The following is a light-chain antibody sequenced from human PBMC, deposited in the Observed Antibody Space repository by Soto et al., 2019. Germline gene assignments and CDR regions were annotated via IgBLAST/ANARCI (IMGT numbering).Light chain of an antibody. Sequence: QALVTQPPSVSGAPGQRVIISCTGSSSNIGAGFDVYWHQQLPGTAPKLLINGNNNRPSGVPDRFSGSKSGTSASLAISGLQAEDEADYYCQSYDSSLRGSVFGGGTKLTVL. CDR3: QSYDSSLRGSV. CDR1: SSNIGAGFD. J-gene: IGLJ2*01. V-gene: IGLV1-40*01. CDR2: GNN.